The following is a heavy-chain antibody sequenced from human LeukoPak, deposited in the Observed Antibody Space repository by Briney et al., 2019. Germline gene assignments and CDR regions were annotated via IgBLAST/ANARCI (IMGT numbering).Heavy chain of an antibody. D-gene: IGHD5-24*01. CDR2: IRYDGSNK. J-gene: IGHJ4*02. Sequence: PGGSLRLSCAASGFTFSSYGMHWVRQAPGKGLEWVAFIRYDGSNKYYADSVKGRFTISRDNSKNTLYLQMNSLRAEDTAVYYCARSKGRDGYNPVDYWGQGTLVTVSS. V-gene: IGHV3-30*02. CDR1: GFTFSSYG. CDR3: ARSKGRDGYNPVDY.